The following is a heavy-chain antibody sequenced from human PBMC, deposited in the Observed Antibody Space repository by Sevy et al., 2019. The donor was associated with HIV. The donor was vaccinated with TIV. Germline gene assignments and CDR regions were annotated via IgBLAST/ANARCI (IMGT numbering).Heavy chain of an antibody. V-gene: IGHV3-53*01. J-gene: IGHJ4*02. D-gene: IGHD6-19*01. CDR1: GFTVSNNY. CDR3: ARESTLYSSGRQFDY. CDR2: IYAGGST. Sequence: GGSLRLSCAASGFTVSNNYMSWVRQAPGKGLEWVSVIYAGGSTYYADSVKGRFTFSRDNSKNTLYLQMNSLRAEDTAVYYCARESTLYSSGRQFDYWGQGTLVTVSS.